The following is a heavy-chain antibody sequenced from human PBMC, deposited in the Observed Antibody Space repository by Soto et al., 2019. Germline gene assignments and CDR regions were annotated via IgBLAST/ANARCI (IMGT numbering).Heavy chain of an antibody. CDR2: SSNSGTFA. CDR1: GFTFSDYY. J-gene: IGHJ4*02. D-gene: IGHD1-1*01. CDR3: ARSGDNFNVLDY. Sequence: GGSLRLSCAASGFTFSDYYMSWVRQAPGRGLEWISYSSNSGTFARYATSVKGRFSISRDNANNSLYLEMNILRVEDTAVYYCARSGDNFNVLDYWGQGTPVTVSS. V-gene: IGHV3-11*06.